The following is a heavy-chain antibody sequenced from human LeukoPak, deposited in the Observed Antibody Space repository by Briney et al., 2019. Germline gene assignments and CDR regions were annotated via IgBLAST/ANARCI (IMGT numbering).Heavy chain of an antibody. Sequence: GASVKVSCKASGYTFTSYGISWVRQAPGQGLEWMGWISAYNGNTNYAQKLQGRVTMTTDTSTSTAYMELRSLRSDDTAVYYCAKISSSWSGNYCYYYMDVWGKGTTVTVSS. CDR2: ISAYNGNT. J-gene: IGHJ6*03. V-gene: IGHV1-18*01. D-gene: IGHD6-13*01. CDR3: AKISSSWSGNYCYYYMDV. CDR1: GYTFTSYG.